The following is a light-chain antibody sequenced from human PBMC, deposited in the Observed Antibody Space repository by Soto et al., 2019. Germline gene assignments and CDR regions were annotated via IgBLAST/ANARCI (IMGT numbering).Light chain of an antibody. CDR2: AAS. J-gene: IGKJ1*01. CDR1: QDISNY. V-gene: IGKV1-27*01. Sequence: DIQLTQSPSSLSASVGDRVTITCRASQDISNYLAWYQQRPGKVPKVLIYAASTLQSGVPSRFGGSGSGTDFTLTISSLQPEDVASYYCQKYDSAPRTFGQGTKVDIK. CDR3: QKYDSAPRT.